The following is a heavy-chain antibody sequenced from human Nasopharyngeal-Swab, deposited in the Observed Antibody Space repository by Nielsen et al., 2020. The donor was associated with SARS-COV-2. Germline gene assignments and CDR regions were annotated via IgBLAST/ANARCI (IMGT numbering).Heavy chain of an antibody. V-gene: IGHV4-59*13. Sequence: GSLRLSCTVSGGSISSYYWSWIQQPPGKGLEWIGYIYYSGSTNYNPSLKSRVTISVDTSKNQFSLKLSSVTAADTAVYYCARGFDYWGQGTLVTVSS. CDR2: IYYSGST. CDR1: GGSISSYY. CDR3: ARGFDY. J-gene: IGHJ4*02.